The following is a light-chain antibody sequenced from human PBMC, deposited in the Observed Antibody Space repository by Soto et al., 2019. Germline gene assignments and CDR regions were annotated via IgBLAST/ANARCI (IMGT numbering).Light chain of an antibody. CDR1: SSNIGAGYD. J-gene: IGLJ1*01. Sequence: QSVLTQPPSVSGAPGQRVTISCTGSSSNIGAGYDVHWYQQLPGTAPKLLIYGNSNRPSGVPDRFSGSKSGTSASLAITGLHAEEEADYYCQSYDSSLSFYVFGTGTKLTVL. V-gene: IGLV1-40*01. CDR3: QSYDSSLSFYV. CDR2: GNS.